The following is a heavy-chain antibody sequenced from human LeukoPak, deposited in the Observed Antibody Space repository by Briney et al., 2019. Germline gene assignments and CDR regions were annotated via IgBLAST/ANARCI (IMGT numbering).Heavy chain of an antibody. V-gene: IGHV4-59*01. CDR1: GGSISSYY. D-gene: IGHD3-22*01. J-gene: IGHJ4*02. CDR3: ARTTVIATFDY. CDR2: IYYSGST. Sequence: SETLSLTCTVSGGSISSYYWSWIRQPPGKGLEWIGYIYYSGSTNYNPSLKSRVTISVDTSKNQFSLKLSSVTAADTAVYYCARTTVIATFDYWGLGTLVTVSS.